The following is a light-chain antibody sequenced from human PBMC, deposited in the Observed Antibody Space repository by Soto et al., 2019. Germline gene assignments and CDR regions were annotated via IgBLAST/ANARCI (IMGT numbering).Light chain of an antibody. Sequence: DIQMTQSPSSLSASVGDRVTINCQATQDISKYLNWYQQKPGKAPKLLIYDASSLETGVPSRFSGSGSGTDFTLTISSLQPEDFATYYCQHYDNYPLTFGQGTRVDI. CDR2: DAS. V-gene: IGKV1-33*01. CDR3: QHYDNYPLT. CDR1: QDISKY. J-gene: IGKJ5*01.